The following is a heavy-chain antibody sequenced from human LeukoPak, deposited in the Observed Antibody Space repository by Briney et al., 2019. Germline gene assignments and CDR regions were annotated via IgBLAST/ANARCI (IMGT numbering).Heavy chain of an antibody. V-gene: IGHV4-59*01. J-gene: IGHJ4*02. CDR2: IYYSGST. D-gene: IGHD6-19*01. CDR3: ARIADTSGWYSFDY. Sequence: PSETLSLTCAVYGGSFSGYYWSWIRQPPGKGLEWIGYIYYSGSTNYNPSLKSRVTISVDTSKNQFSLKLSSVTAADTAVYYCARIADTSGWYSFDYWGQGTLVTVSS. CDR1: GGSFSGYY.